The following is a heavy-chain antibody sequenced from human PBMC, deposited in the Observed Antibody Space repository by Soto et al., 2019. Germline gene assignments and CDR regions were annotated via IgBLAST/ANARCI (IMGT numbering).Heavy chain of an antibody. J-gene: IGHJ6*02. V-gene: IGHV1-2*02. Sequence: ASVKVSCKASGYTFTGYYMHWVRQAPGQGPEWMGWINPNSGGTNYAQKFQGRVTMTRDTSISTAYMELSRLRSDDTAVYYCARELQGITIFGVVLGYGMDVWGQGTTVTVSS. D-gene: IGHD3-3*01. CDR3: ARELQGITIFGVVLGYGMDV. CDR1: GYTFTGYY. CDR2: INPNSGGT.